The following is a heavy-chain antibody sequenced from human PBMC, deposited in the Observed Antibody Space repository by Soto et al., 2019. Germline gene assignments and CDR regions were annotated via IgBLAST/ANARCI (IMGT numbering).Heavy chain of an antibody. V-gene: IGHV1-2*02. CDR1: GYTFTDYY. CDR2: IDHYSGGT. J-gene: IGHJ4*02. Sequence: ASVKGSCKASGYTFTDYYVHWLRQAPGQGLEWMGWIDHYSGGTNYAQKFQGRVAMTRDTSISTAYMELSSLTSDDTAVYYCAREGGDGFDYWGQGTLVTVSS. CDR3: AREGGDGFDY. D-gene: IGHD2-21*02.